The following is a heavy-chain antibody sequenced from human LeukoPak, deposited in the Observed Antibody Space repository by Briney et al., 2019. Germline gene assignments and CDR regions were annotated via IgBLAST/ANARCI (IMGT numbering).Heavy chain of an antibody. D-gene: IGHD1-1*01. CDR1: GFTVSSSY. CDR3: ARADWTS. J-gene: IGHJ4*02. CDR2: ISSAGTT. Sequence: TGGSLRLSCAASGFTVSSSYISWVRQAPGKGLEWVSIISSAGTTYYADSVKGRFTISRDNSKNTVYLQVNSLRDEDTAVYYCARADWTSWGQGTLVIVSS. V-gene: IGHV3-66*01.